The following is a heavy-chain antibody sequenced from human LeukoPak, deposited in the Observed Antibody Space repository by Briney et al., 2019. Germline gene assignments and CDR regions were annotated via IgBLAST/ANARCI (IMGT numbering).Heavy chain of an antibody. CDR2: IYYSGSA. J-gene: IGHJ6*02. CDR3: ARAHSIASYYYGVDV. Sequence: SETLSLTCTVSGGSISSYYWSWIRQPPGKGLEWIGYIYYSGSANYNPSLKSRVTISVDTSKNQFSLKLSSVTAADTAVYYCARAHSIASYYYGVDVWGQGTTVTVSS. V-gene: IGHV4-59*01. D-gene: IGHD2/OR15-2a*01. CDR1: GGSISSYY.